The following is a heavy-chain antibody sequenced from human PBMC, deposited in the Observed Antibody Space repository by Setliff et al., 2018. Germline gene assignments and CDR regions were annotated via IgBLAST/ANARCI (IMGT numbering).Heavy chain of an antibody. V-gene: IGHV7-4-1*02. CDR2: ISTNTGNP. CDR3: AREGEGSTFFPLDAFDI. Sequence: ASVKVSCKASGYTLNNYAMNWVRQAPGQGLEWMGWISTNTGNPTYAQGFTGRFVFSLDTSVSTAYLQISSLKAEDTAVYYCAREGEGSTFFPLDAFDIWGQGTMVTVSS. J-gene: IGHJ3*02. D-gene: IGHD3-16*01. CDR1: GYTLNNYA.